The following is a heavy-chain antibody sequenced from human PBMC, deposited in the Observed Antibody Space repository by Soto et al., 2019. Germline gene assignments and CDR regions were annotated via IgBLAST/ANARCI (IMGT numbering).Heavy chain of an antibody. D-gene: IGHD6-13*01. Sequence: EVQLVESGGGLVQPGGSLRLSCAASGFTFSSYWMHWVRQAPGKGLVWVSRINSDGSSTSYADSVKGRFTISRDNAKNTMHLQMKSLSAEDTAVHYCARARAIAAAGISWFDPWGQGTLVTVSS. CDR3: ARARAIAAAGISWFDP. V-gene: IGHV3-74*01. CDR1: GFTFSSYW. CDR2: INSDGSST. J-gene: IGHJ5*02.